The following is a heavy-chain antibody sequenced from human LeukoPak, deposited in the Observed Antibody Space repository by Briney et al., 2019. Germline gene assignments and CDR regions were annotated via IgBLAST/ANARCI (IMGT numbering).Heavy chain of an antibody. D-gene: IGHD6-19*01. J-gene: IGHJ5*02. Sequence: ASVKVSCKASGYTFTGYYMHWVRQAPGQGLEWMGRINPNSGGTNYAQKFQGRVTMTRDMSISTAYMELRRLRYGDTAVYYCEIEMLWLENWFDPWGQGTLVTVSS. CDR2: INPNSGGT. CDR1: GYTFTGYY. CDR3: EIEMLWLENWFDP. V-gene: IGHV1-2*06.